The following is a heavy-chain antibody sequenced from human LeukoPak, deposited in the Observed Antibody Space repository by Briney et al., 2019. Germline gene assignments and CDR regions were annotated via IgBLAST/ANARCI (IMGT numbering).Heavy chain of an antibody. V-gene: IGHV3-23*01. CDR1: GCTFSSYG. CDR3: ARDGSWGWAQYDY. CDR2: ITDNGGKR. J-gene: IGHJ4*02. D-gene: IGHD5-24*01. Sequence: PGGSLRLSCVASGCTFSSYGMGWVRQAPGKGLEWVSGITDNGGKRDYADSVKGRFTISRDNPKSTLDLQMNSLRAEDTALYYCARDGSWGWAQYDYWGQGILVTVST.